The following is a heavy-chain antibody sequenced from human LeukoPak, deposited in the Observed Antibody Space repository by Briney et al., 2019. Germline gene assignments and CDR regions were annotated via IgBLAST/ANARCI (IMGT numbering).Heavy chain of an antibody. Sequence: YWTWIRQHPVKGLEWIGYIYSSRRTYYSPSLKSRVTMSVDTSKNQFSLKLTSVTAADTAVYYCARGDYGGKHWFDPWGQGTLVTVSS. J-gene: IGHJ5*02. D-gene: IGHD4-23*01. CDR1: Y. CDR3: ARGDYGGKHWFDP. V-gene: IGHV4-31*02. CDR2: IYSSRRT.